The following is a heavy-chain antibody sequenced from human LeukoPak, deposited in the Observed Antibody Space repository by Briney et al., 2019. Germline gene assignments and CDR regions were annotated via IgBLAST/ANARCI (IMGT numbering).Heavy chain of an antibody. Sequence: QSGGSLRLSCAASGFTFSSYWMHWVRQAPGKGLVWVSRINSDGSSTSYADSVKGRFTISRDNAKNTLYLQMNSLRAEDTAVYYCARDALNLIQLWPNDAFDIWGQGTMVTVSS. CDR1: GFTFSSYW. CDR3: ARDALNLIQLWPNDAFDI. CDR2: INSDGSST. J-gene: IGHJ3*02. D-gene: IGHD5-18*01. V-gene: IGHV3-74*01.